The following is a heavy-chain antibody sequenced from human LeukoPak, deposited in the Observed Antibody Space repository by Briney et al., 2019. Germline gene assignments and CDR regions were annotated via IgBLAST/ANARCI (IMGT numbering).Heavy chain of an antibody. J-gene: IGHJ4*02. V-gene: IGHV3-9*01. CDR2: ISWNSGSI. D-gene: IGHD3-10*01. Sequence: PGGSLRLSCAASGFTFDDYAMHWVRQAPGKGLEWVSGISWNSGSIGYADSVKGRFTISRDNAKNSPYLQMNSLRAEDTALYYCAKDITPYYYGSGSYYLWGQGTLVTVSS. CDR1: GFTFDDYA. CDR3: AKDITPYYYGSGSYYL.